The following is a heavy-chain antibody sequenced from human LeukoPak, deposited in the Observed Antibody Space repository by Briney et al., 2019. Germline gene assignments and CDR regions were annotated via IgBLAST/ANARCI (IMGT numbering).Heavy chain of an antibody. CDR1: RYTFTSYY. CDR2: INPSGGST. D-gene: IGHD1-26*01. V-gene: IGHV1-46*01. J-gene: IGHJ5*02. Sequence: ASVKVSCKASRYTFTSYYMHWVRQAPGQGLEWMGIINPSGGSTSYAQKFQGRVTMTRDTSTSTVYMELSSLRSEDTAVYYCARDVGGSYGNGWFDPWGQGTLVTVSS. CDR3: ARDVGGSYGNGWFDP.